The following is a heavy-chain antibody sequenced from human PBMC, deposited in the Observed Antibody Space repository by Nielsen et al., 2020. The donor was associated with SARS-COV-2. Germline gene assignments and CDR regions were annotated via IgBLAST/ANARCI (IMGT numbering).Heavy chain of an antibody. J-gene: IGHJ6*02. D-gene: IGHD5-18*01. Sequence: GESLKISCAASGFTFSSYWMHWVRQAPGRGLEWVSGVGTAGDTHYADSVRGRFTISRENADNSLYLQMNSLRVGDTAVYYCARLPHGYSYGRYYYHGLDVWGQGTTVTVS. CDR2: VGTAGDT. CDR3: ARLPHGYSYGRYYYHGLDV. CDR1: GFTFSSYW. V-gene: IGHV3-13*04.